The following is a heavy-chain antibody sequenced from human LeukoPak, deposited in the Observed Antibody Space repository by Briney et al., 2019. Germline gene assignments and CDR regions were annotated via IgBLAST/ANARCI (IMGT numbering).Heavy chain of an antibody. CDR1: GGTFSSYA. D-gene: IGHD3-16*02. CDR3: ARGNLSYDYVWGSYRPSYGMDV. V-gene: IGHV1-69*13. Sequence: GASVQVSCKASGGTFSSYAISWVRQAPGQGLEWMGGIIPNFGTANYAQKFQGRVTITADESTSTAYMELSSLRSEDTAVYYCARGNLSYDYVWGSYRPSYGMDVWGQGTTVTVSS. CDR2: IIPNFGTA. J-gene: IGHJ6*02.